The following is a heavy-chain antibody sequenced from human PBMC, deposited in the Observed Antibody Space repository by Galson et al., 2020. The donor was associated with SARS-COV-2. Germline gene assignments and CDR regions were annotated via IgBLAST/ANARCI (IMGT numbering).Heavy chain of an antibody. J-gene: IGHJ3*01. CDR1: GGSISSGGYY. D-gene: IGHD3-10*01. CDR3: ARDYYGSGSEGAFDC. V-gene: IGHV4-30-4*08. CDR2: IYYSGRS. Sequence: SETLSLTCTVSGGSISSGGYYWSWIRQPQGKGLEWIGYIYYSGRSFYNPSLKSRLTISVDTSKNQFSLKLSSVTAADTAVYYCARDYYGSGSEGAFDCLGQGTLVTVSA.